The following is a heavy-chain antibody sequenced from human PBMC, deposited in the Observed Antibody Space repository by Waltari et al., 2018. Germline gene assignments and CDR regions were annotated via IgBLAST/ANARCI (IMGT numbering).Heavy chain of an antibody. V-gene: IGHV3-23*03. CDR2: IYSGGST. D-gene: IGHD1-26*01. CDR1: GFTFSSYA. J-gene: IGHJ4*02. CDR3: AKSRSELPGD. Sequence: EVQLLESGGGLVQPGGSLRLSCAASGFTFSSYAMSWVRQAPGKGLEWVSVIYSGGSTYYADSVKGRFTISRDNSKNTLYLQMNSLRAEDTAVYYCAKSRSELPGDWGQGTLVTVSS.